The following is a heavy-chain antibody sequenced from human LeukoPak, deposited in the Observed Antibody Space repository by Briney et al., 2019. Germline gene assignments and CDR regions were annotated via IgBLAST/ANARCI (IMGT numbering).Heavy chain of an antibody. CDR1: GGSISSYY. CDR2: IYYSGST. Sequence: SETLSLNCTVSGGSISSYYWRWIRQPPGKGLEWIGYIYYSGSTNYNPSLKSRVTISVDTSKNQFSLKLSSVTAADTAVYYCARFARRHPEFNPLDAFDIWGQGTMVTVSS. V-gene: IGHV4-59*01. CDR3: ARFARRHPEFNPLDAFDI. D-gene: IGHD1-14*01. J-gene: IGHJ3*02.